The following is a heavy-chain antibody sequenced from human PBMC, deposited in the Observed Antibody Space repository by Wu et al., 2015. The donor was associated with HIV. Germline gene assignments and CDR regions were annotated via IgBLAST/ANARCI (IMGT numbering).Heavy chain of an antibody. CDR2: IIPIFGTA. D-gene: IGHD6-13*01. J-gene: IGHJ4*02. V-gene: IGHV1-69*12. CDR1: GGTFSSYA. CDR3: ARAGSSSWLYYFDY. Sequence: QVQLVQSGAEVKKPGSSVKVSCKASGGTFSSYAISWVRQAPGQGLEWMGGIIPIFGTANYAQKFQGRVTITADESTSTAYMELSSLRSEDTAVYYCARAGSSSWLYYFDYWGQGTLVTVSS.